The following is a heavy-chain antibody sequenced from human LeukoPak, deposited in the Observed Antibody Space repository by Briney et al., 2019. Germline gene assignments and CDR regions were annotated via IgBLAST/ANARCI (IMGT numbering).Heavy chain of an antibody. V-gene: IGHV1-46*01. Sequence: ASVTVSCKASGYTFTSYYMHWVRQAPGQGLEWMGIINPSGGSTSYAQKFQGRVTMTRDTSTSTVYMELSSLRSGDTAVYYCARVYHSGSYQRNPQPLDYWGQGTLVTVSS. CDR2: INPSGGST. J-gene: IGHJ4*02. D-gene: IGHD1-26*01. CDR1: GYTFTSYY. CDR3: ARVYHSGSYQRNPQPLDY.